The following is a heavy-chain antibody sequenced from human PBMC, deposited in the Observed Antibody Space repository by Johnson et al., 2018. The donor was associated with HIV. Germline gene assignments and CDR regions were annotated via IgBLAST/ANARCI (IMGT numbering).Heavy chain of an antibody. J-gene: IGHJ3*02. V-gene: IGHV3-30-3*01. CDR2: ISYDGSNK. Sequence: QVQLVESGGGLVKPGGSLRLSCAASGFTFSNAWMSWVRQAPGKGLEWVAFISYDGSNKYYADSVKGRFTISRDNSKNTLYLQMNSLRAEDTAVYYCARDVYYYDSSEEGAFDIWGQGTMVTVSS. CDR3: ARDVYYYDSSEEGAFDI. D-gene: IGHD3-22*01. CDR1: GFTFSNAW.